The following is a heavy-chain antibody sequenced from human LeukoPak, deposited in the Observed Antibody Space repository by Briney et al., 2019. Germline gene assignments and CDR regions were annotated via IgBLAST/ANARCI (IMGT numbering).Heavy chain of an antibody. V-gene: IGHV3-11*06. Sequence: SVRGRFTISRDNAKNSLYLQMNSLRAEDTAVYYCARDLVGATGGSYWGQGTLVTVSS. D-gene: IGHD1-26*01. CDR3: ARDLVGATGGSY. J-gene: IGHJ4*02.